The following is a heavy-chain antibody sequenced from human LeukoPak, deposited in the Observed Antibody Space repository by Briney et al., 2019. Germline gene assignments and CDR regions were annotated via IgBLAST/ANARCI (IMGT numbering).Heavy chain of an antibody. J-gene: IGHJ3*02. CDR2: IYYSGST. CDR1: GGSISSSSYY. CDR3: ASFLEWLDAFDT. D-gene: IGHD3-3*01. V-gene: IGHV4-39*07. Sequence: SETLSLTCTVSGGSISSSSYYWGWIRQPPGKGLEWIGSIYYSGSTYYNPSLKSRVTISVDTSKNQFSLKLSSVTAADAAVYYCASFLEWLDAFDTWGQGTMVTVSS.